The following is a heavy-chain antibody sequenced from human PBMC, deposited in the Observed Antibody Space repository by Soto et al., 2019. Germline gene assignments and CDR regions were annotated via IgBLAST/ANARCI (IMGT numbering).Heavy chain of an antibody. V-gene: IGHV4-39*01. CDR2: IYYSGST. Sequence: SETLSLTCTVSGGSISSSSYYWGWIRQPPGKGLEWIGSIYYSGSTYYNPSLKSRVTISVDTSKNQFSLKLSSVTAADTAVYYCARHYGSHHYDFWSGSSGHNWFDPWGQGTLVTVSS. D-gene: IGHD3-3*01. CDR3: ARHYGSHHYDFWSGSSGHNWFDP. CDR1: GGSISSSSYY. J-gene: IGHJ5*02.